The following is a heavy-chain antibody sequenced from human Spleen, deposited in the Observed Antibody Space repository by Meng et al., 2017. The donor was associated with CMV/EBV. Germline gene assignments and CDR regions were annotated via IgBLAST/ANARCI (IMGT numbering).Heavy chain of an antibody. D-gene: IGHD3-3*01. Sequence: LTCAVYGGSFSGYYWSWIRQPPGKGLEWIGEINHSGSTNYNPSLKSRVTISVDTSKNQFSLKLSSVTAADTAVYYCARLRFSYYFDYWGQGTLVTVSS. V-gene: IGHV4-34*01. CDR3: ARLRFSYYFDY. J-gene: IGHJ4*02. CDR2: INHSGST. CDR1: GGSFSGYY.